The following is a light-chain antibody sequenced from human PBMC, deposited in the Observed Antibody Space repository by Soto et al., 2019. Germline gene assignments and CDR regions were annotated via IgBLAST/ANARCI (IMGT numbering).Light chain of an antibody. CDR1: QSVSSY. CDR2: GAS. J-gene: IGKJ3*01. CDR3: QQHGGSPLFT. V-gene: IGKV3-20*01. Sequence: EIVLTQSPGTLSLSPGKRATLSCRASQSVSSYLAWYQQKPGQAPRLLFYGASRRATGIPDRFSGSGSGTDFTLTISRLEPEDFAVYYCQQHGGSPLFTFGPGTKVDIK.